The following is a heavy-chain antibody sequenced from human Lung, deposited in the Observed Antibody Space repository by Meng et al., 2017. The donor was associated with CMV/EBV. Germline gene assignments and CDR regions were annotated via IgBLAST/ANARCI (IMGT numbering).Heavy chain of an antibody. CDR3: ARASYGSGSPLGESWFDP. D-gene: IGHD3-10*01. J-gene: IGHJ5*02. Sequence: VELQESGPGLVKPSQTLSLTCTVSCGSISSGGYYWSWIRQHPGKGLEWIGYIHSSGSTYYNPSLRSRLTISVDTSKNQFSLKLSSVTAADTAVYYCARASYGSGSPLGESWFDPWGQGTLVTVSS. V-gene: IGHV4-31*03. CDR1: CGSISSGGYY. CDR2: IHSSGST.